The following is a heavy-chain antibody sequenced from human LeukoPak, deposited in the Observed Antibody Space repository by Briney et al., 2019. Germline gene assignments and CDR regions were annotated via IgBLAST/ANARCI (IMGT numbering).Heavy chain of an antibody. CDR1: GFTFTSYA. Sequence: PGGSLRLSCAASGFTFTSYAMSWVRQAPGKGLEWVSAITGSGDTTYYAASVKGRFTISRDNAKNSLYLQMNSLRAEDTAVYYCARDTFLQNWGRRNDAFDIWGQGTMVTVSS. V-gene: IGHV3-23*01. J-gene: IGHJ3*02. D-gene: IGHD7-27*01. CDR3: ARDTFLQNWGRRNDAFDI. CDR2: ITGSGDTT.